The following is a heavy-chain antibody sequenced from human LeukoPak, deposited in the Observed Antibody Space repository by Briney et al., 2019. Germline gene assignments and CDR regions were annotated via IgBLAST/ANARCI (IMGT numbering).Heavy chain of an antibody. Sequence: ASVTVSCKASGYTFTSYAMHWVRQAPGQGLEWMGWINAGNGNTKYSQKVQVRVTITRYTSAGTAYMELRSLRSEDTAVYYCARSVYYYDSSGYYFFPDAFDIWGQGTMVTVSS. CDR3: ARSVYYYDSSGYYFFPDAFDI. CDR2: INAGNGNT. CDR1: GYTFTSYA. V-gene: IGHV1-3*01. J-gene: IGHJ3*02. D-gene: IGHD3-22*01.